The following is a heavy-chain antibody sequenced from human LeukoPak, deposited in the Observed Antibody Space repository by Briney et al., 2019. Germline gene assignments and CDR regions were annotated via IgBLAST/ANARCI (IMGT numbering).Heavy chain of an antibody. CDR1: GYTFTSYD. Sequence: GASVKVSCKASGYTFTSYDINWVRQAPGQGLEWMGGIIPIFGTANYAQKFQGRVTITTDESTSTAYMELSSLRSEDTAVYYCARAASLRPDAFDIWGQGTMVTVSS. CDR3: ARAASLRPDAFDI. CDR2: IIPIFGTA. D-gene: IGHD6-25*01. V-gene: IGHV1-69*05. J-gene: IGHJ3*02.